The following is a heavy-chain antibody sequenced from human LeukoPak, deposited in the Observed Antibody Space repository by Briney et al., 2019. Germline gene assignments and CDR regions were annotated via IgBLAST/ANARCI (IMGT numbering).Heavy chain of an antibody. CDR3: ATLKLGEAVDY. V-gene: IGHV3-21*01. Sequence: GGSLRLSCAASGFTFSNYWMHWVRQAPGKGLEWVSSISSSSSHTYYADSVKGRFTISRDNAKNSVYLQMNSLRAEDTAVYYCATLKLGEAVDYWGQGTLVTVSS. CDR2: ISSSSSHT. J-gene: IGHJ4*02. CDR1: GFTFSNYW. D-gene: IGHD3-16*01.